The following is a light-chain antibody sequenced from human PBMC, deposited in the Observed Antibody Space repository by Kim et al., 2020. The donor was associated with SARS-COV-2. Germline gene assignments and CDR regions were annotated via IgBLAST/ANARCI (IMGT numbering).Light chain of an antibody. CDR2: GAS. Sequence: DIQMTQSPSTLSASVGDRVTITCRASQTITRWLAWYRQKLGKAPELLIYGASTLQSGVPSRFSGSGSGTEFTLTINGLQPDDFATYYCHQYNLYPLTFGGGTKVDIK. V-gene: IGKV1-5*01. CDR3: HQYNLYPLT. CDR1: QTITRW. J-gene: IGKJ4*01.